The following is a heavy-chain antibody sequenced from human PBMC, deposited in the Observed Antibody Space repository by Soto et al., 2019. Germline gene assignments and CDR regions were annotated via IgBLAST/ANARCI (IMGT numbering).Heavy chain of an antibody. D-gene: IGHD3-10*01. V-gene: IGHV3-15*07. CDR2: IKSRTAGGTV. CDR3: GRLYQTDS. J-gene: IGHJ5*01. Sequence: GGSLRLSCAAFGFIVTDAWMHWVRQAPGKGPEWVGLIKSRTAGGTVEYAAPVKGRFTISRDDTKNTVYLQMNSLKTDDTAVYYCGRLYQTDSWRHGTLGTVSS. CDR1: GFIVTDAW.